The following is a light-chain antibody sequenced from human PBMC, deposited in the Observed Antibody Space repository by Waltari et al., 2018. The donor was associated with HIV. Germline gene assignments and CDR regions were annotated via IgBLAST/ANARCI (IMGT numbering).Light chain of an antibody. J-gene: IGLJ3*02. V-gene: IGLV1-47*01. Sequence: QSVLTQPPPASGTPGQRVTISCSGSSSNIGSKYVYWYQQLPGTAPKLLIYRNNQRPSGVPDRFSGSKSGTSASLAISGLRSEDEADYYCAAWDDSLSGVVFGGGTKLTVL. CDR1: SSNIGSKY. CDR3: AAWDDSLSGVV. CDR2: RNN.